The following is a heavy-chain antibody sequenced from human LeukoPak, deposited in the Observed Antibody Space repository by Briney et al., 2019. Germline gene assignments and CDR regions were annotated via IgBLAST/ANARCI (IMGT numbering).Heavy chain of an antibody. Sequence: GGSPRLSCAASGFTFDDYAMNWVRQAPGKGLEWVSGINWNSGSIGYADSVKGRFTISRDNAKNSPYLQMNSLRAEDTALYYCAKANGADAFDIWGQGTMVTVSS. J-gene: IGHJ3*02. CDR2: INWNSGSI. V-gene: IGHV3-9*01. CDR1: GFTFDDYA. CDR3: AKANGADAFDI. D-gene: IGHD5-24*01.